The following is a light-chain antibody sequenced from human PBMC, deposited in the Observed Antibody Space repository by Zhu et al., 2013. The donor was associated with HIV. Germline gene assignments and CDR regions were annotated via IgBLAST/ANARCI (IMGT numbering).Light chain of an antibody. CDR2: EVS. J-gene: IGLJ2*01. CDR1: SSDIGGYNY. V-gene: IGLV2-14*01. CDR3: TSYTGRSTLHVV. Sequence: QSALTQPASVSGSPGQSITISCTGSSSDIGGYNYVSWYQHHPGKAPKLMFYEVSNRPSGVSNRFSGAKSGNTASLTISGLQAEDEADYYCTSYTGRSTLHVVFGGGTKLTVL.